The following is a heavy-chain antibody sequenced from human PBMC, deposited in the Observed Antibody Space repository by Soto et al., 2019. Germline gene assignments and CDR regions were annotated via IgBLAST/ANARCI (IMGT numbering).Heavy chain of an antibody. V-gene: IGHV3-53*01. CDR3: ARERLKGPYDSSGYYDY. CDR1: GFTVSSNY. CDR2: IYSGGST. J-gene: IGHJ4*02. Sequence: PGGSLRLSCAASGFTVSSNYMSWVRQAPGKGLEWVSVIYSGGSTYYADSVKGRFTISRDNSKSTLYLQMNSLRAEDTAVYYCARERLKGPYDSSGYYDYWGQGTLVTVSS. D-gene: IGHD3-22*01.